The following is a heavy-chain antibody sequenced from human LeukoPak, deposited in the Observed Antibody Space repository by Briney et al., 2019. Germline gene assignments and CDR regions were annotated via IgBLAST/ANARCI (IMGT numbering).Heavy chain of an antibody. J-gene: IGHJ5*02. CDR2: IFYSGST. V-gene: IGHV4-59*01. Sequence: SETLSLTCTVSGGSISSYYWSWIRQPPGKGLEWIGYIFYSGSTNYNPSLKSRVTISVDTSKNQFSLKLSSVTAADTAVYYCARVFSYPLRAPFEPWGQGTLVTVSS. CDR3: ARVFSYPLRAPFEP. CDR1: GGSISSYY.